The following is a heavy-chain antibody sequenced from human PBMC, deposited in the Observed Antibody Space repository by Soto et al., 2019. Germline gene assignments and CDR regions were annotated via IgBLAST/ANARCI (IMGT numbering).Heavy chain of an antibody. CDR3: AREEWELLNGAFDI. J-gene: IGHJ3*02. V-gene: IGHV4-30-2*01. Sequence: SETLSLTCAVSGGSISSGGYSWSWIRQPPGKGLEWIGYIYHSGSTYYNPSLKSRVTISVDRSKNQFSLKLSSVTAADTAVYYCAREEWELLNGAFDIWGQGIMVTVSS. CDR1: GGSISSGGYS. CDR2: IYHSGST. D-gene: IGHD1-26*01.